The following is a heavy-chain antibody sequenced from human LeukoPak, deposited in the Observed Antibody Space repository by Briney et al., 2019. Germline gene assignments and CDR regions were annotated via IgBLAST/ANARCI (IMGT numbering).Heavy chain of an antibody. Sequence: GASVKVSCKVSGYTLTALSMHWVRQAPGKGLEWMGGFDPEYGKTIYAQKFQGRVTMTEDTSTDTAYMELSSLRSEDTAVYYCATDYYYDSSGSYYTVDYWAQGTLVTVSS. J-gene: IGHJ4*02. D-gene: IGHD3-22*01. CDR3: ATDYYYDSSGSYYTVDY. CDR2: FDPEYGKT. CDR1: GYTLTALS. V-gene: IGHV1-24*01.